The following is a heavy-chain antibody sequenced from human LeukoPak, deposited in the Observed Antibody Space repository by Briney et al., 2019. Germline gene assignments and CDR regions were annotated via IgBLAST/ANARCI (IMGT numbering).Heavy chain of an antibody. CDR1: GFTFSSYA. CDR3: ARGRFGVSGYDSPFDY. D-gene: IGHD5-12*01. V-gene: IGHV3-21*01. Sequence: GGSLRLSCAASGFTFSSYAMHWVRQAPGKGLEWVSSISSSSSYIYYADSVKGRFTISRDNAKNSLYLQMNSLRAEDTAVYYCARGRFGVSGYDSPFDYWGQGTLVTVSS. J-gene: IGHJ4*02. CDR2: ISSSSSYI.